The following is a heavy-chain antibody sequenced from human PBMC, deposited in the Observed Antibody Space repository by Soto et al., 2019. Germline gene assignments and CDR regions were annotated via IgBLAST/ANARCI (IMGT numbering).Heavy chain of an antibody. Sequence: SETLSLTCVVSGGSISSTNWWTWVRQTPGKGLEWIGEVYHTGSTKYNPSLKNRVTISLDKSNNQFSLNLKSVTAADTAVYYCARETFRGHSRTFVTDNWLDPWGQGTLVTVSS. J-gene: IGHJ5*02. CDR2: VYHTGST. D-gene: IGHD1-26*01. CDR1: GGSISSTNW. CDR3: ARETFRGHSRTFVTDNWLDP. V-gene: IGHV4-4*02.